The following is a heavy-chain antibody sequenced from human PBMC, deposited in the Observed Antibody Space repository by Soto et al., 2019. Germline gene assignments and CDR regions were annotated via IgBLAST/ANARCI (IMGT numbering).Heavy chain of an antibody. CDR2: MSGSGGTT. Sequence: PGGSLRLSCAASGFTFSNYAMSWVRQAPGKGLGWVSAMSGSGGTTYHADSVKGRFTISRDNSKNTLYLQMNNLRAEDTAVYYCARDTRYCSNTNCYLVYWGQGTLVTVSS. D-gene: IGHD2-2*01. V-gene: IGHV3-23*01. CDR1: GFTFSNYA. J-gene: IGHJ4*02. CDR3: ARDTRYCSNTNCYLVY.